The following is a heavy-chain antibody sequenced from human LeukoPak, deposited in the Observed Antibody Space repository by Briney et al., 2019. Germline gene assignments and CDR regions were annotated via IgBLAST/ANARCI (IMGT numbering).Heavy chain of an antibody. J-gene: IGHJ4*02. CDR1: GFTFSSYS. Sequence: TGGSLRLSFAASGFTFSSYSMNWVRQAPGKGLEWVSSISSSSSYIYYADSVKGRFTISRDNAKNSLYLQMNSLRAEDTAVYYCARVGTLRESGSYPYYFDYWGQGTLVTVSS. CDR2: ISSSSSYI. D-gene: IGHD1-26*01. CDR3: ARVGTLRESGSYPYYFDY. V-gene: IGHV3-21*01.